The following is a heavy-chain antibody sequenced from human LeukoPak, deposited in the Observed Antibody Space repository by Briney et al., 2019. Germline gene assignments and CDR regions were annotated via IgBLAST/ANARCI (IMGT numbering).Heavy chain of an antibody. V-gene: IGHV1-69*05. CDR2: IIPIFGTA. D-gene: IGHD4-17*01. Sequence: ASVKVSCKASGGTFSSYAISWVRQAPGQGLEWMGRIIPIFGTANYAQKVQGRVTITTDESTSTAYMELSSLRSEDTAVYYCASWGDHGYGDYVKAFDIWGQGTMVTVSS. J-gene: IGHJ3*02. CDR1: GGTFSSYA. CDR3: ASWGDHGYGDYVKAFDI.